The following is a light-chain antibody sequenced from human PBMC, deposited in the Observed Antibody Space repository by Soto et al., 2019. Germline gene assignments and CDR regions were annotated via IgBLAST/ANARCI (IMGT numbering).Light chain of an antibody. CDR1: VTGTN. J-gene: IGKJ1*01. CDR3: QRYGAT. Sequence: IVLPLSPGTLSLSPGERATCSCRASVTGTNLAWYQQKPGQAPGLLIYGASSRATGIPDRFSGSGSGTDFTLTISRLEPEDSAVYYCQRYGATFGRGTKVDI. V-gene: IGKV3-20*01. CDR2: GAS.